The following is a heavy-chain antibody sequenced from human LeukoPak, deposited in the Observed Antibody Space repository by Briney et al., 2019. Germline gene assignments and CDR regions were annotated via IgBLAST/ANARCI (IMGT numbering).Heavy chain of an antibody. V-gene: IGHV4-59*08. J-gene: IGHJ4*02. D-gene: IGHD5-12*01. Sequence: SETLSLTCTVSGGSISSYYWSWIRQPPGKRLEWIGYIYHSGSTNYNPSLKSRLTISVDTSKNQFSLMLSSVTAADTAVYYCARRRWQRGPDVVNPFDYWGQGTLVTVSS. CDR3: ARRRWQRGPDVVNPFDY. CDR2: IYHSGST. CDR1: GGSISSYY.